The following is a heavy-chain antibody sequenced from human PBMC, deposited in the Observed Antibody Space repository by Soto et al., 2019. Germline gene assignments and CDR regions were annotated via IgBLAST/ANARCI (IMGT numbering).Heavy chain of an antibody. V-gene: IGHV1-3*01. J-gene: IGHJ6*02. D-gene: IGHD7-27*01. CDR1: GYTFTGYP. CDR2: INAGNGNT. CDR3: ARDWARAEDV. Sequence: ASVKVSCEASGYTFTGYPIHWVRQAPGQGLEWMGWINAGNGNTKYSQKFQGRVTITRDTSASTAYMELSSLTSEDTAVYYCARDWARAEDVWGQGTTVTVSS.